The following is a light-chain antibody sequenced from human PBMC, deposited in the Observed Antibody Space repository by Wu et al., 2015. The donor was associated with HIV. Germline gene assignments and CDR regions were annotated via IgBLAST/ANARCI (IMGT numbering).Light chain of an antibody. CDR1: QSVSSN. V-gene: IGKV3-15*01. CDR2: GAS. J-gene: IGKJ2*03. Sequence: EIVMTQSPATLSVSPGERATLSCRASQSVSSNLAWYQQKPGQAPRLLIYGASTRATGIPARFNGSGSGTEFTLTISSLQSEDFAVYYCQQYNNWPALSFGQGTKLEIK. CDR3: QQYNNWPALS.